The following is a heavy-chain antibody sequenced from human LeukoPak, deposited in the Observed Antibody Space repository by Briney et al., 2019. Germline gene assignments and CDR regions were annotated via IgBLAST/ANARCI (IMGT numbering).Heavy chain of an antibody. CDR3: ARGRYSSSYPYFDY. J-gene: IGHJ4*02. D-gene: IGHD6-13*01. Sequence: SQTLSLTCAVSGGSISSGGYSWSWIRQPPGKGLEWIGYIYHSGSTYYNPSLKSRVTISVDRSKNQFSLKPSSVTAADTAVYYCARGRYSSSYPYFDYWGQGTLVTVSS. CDR2: IYHSGST. V-gene: IGHV4-30-2*01. CDR1: GGSISSGGYS.